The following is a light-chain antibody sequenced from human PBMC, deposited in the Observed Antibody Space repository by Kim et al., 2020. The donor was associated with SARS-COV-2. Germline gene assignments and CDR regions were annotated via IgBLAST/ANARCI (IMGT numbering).Light chain of an antibody. V-gene: IGLV1-44*01. Sequence: GQGITISCSGSSSNSGSNTVNWYQQRPGTAPKLLIYSNNQRPSGVPDRFSGSKSGTSASLAISGLQSEDEADYYCAAWDDSLNGVVFGGGTQLTVL. CDR2: SNN. CDR1: SSNSGSNT. CDR3: AAWDDSLNGVV. J-gene: IGLJ2*01.